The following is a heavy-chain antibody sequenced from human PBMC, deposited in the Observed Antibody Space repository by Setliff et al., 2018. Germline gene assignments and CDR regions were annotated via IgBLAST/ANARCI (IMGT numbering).Heavy chain of an antibody. D-gene: IGHD6-6*01. CDR2: IYHGGNT. J-gene: IGHJ4*02. V-gene: IGHV4-4*02. Sequence: PSETLSLTCDVSGGSVSSSSWWTWVRQPPGKGLEWIGQIYHGGNTRYNPSLKSRLTMSIDKSKNQVSLELSSLTAADAAVYYCARGRNIAARLFDSWGQGTLVTVSS. CDR1: GGSVSSSSW. CDR3: ARGRNIAARLFDS.